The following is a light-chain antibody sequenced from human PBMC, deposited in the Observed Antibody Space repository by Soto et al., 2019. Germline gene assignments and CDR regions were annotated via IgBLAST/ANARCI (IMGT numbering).Light chain of an antibody. CDR2: VNH. Sequence: QSVLTQSPSVSAAPGQQVTISCSGSSSNIGNNYVSWYQQLPGTAPKLLIYVNHQRTSGVPGRFSGSKSGTSASLIISGVQSEDEGDYYCATWDDSLYVVFGGGTKVTVL. J-gene: IGLJ2*01. CDR3: ATWDDSLYVV. V-gene: IGLV1-51*01. CDR1: SSNIGNNY.